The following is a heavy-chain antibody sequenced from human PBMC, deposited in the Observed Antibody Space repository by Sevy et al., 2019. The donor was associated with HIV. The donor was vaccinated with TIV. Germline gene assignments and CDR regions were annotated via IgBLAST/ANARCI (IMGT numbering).Heavy chain of an antibody. J-gene: IGHJ5*02. Sequence: SETLSLTCAVHDGSFSGYYWNWIRQLPGKGLEWIGEINESGITYYNPSLKSRVTISVDTSKKQFSRKLNSVTAADTAVEFCARSPPVVVVPGAPSWFDPWGQGTLVTVSS. CDR1: DGSFSGYY. V-gene: IGHV4-34*01. CDR3: ARSPPVVVVPGAPSWFDP. CDR2: INESGIT. D-gene: IGHD2-2*01.